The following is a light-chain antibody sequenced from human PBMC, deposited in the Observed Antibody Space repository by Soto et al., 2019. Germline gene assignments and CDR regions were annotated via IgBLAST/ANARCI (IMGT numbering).Light chain of an antibody. CDR2: KAS. V-gene: IGKV1-5*03. CDR1: QSISSW. Sequence: DIQMTQSPSTLSASVGDRVTTTCRASQSISSWLAWYQQRPGKAPKLLIYKASSLESGVPSRFSGSGSGTEFTLTISSLQPDDFAIYYCQQYNSYSWTFGQGTKVEIK. J-gene: IGKJ1*01. CDR3: QQYNSYSWT.